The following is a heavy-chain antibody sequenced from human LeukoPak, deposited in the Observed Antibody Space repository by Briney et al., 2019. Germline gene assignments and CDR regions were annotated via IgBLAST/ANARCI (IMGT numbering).Heavy chain of an antibody. CDR1: GFTFSSYS. V-gene: IGHV3-21*01. CDR2: ISSSSSYI. D-gene: IGHD2-8*01. Sequence: GGSLRLSCAASGFTFSSYSMNWVRQAPGKGLEWVSSISSSSSYIYYADSVKGRFTISRDNAKNSLYLQMNSLRAEDTAVYYCARDAPYLYYFDYWGQGTLVTVSS. J-gene: IGHJ4*02. CDR3: ARDAPYLYYFDY.